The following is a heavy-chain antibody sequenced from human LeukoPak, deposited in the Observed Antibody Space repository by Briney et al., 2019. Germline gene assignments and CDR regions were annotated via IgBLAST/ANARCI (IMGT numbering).Heavy chain of an antibody. Sequence: ASVKVSCKSSGYTFTTYGISWMRQAPGQSLEWMGWISPYNSNTKYAQKLQGRVTMTTDTSTDTAYMEVRSLRSDDTAVYYCAREAPVAAGSDAFDIWGQGTMVTVSS. CDR1: GYTFTTYG. D-gene: IGHD6-19*01. CDR2: ISPYNSNT. CDR3: AREAPVAAGSDAFDI. J-gene: IGHJ3*02. V-gene: IGHV1-18*01.